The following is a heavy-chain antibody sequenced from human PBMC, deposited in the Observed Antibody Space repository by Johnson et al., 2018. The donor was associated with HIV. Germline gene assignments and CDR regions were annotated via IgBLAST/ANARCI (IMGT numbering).Heavy chain of an antibody. CDR3: ARSGPNWAFDF. V-gene: IGHV3-74*02. Sequence: VQLVESGGGLVQPGGSLRLSCAASGFTFSRYWMHWVRQAPGKGLVWVSRISNDGTDTYYADSVKGRFTISRDNARNTMFVQMKSLRAEDTAVYYCARSGPNWAFDFWGQGTMVTVSS. D-gene: IGHD1-1*01. J-gene: IGHJ3*01. CDR1: GFTFSRYW. CDR2: ISNDGTDT.